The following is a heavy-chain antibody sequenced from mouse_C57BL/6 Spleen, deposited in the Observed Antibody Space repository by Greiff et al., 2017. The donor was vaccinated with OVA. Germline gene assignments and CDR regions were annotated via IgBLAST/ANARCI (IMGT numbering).Heavy chain of an antibody. CDR3: ARLYDYDRGAWFAY. D-gene: IGHD2-4*01. CDR2: IDPEDGET. CDR1: GFNIKDYY. V-gene: IGHV14-2*01. Sequence: DVKLVESGAELVKPGASVKLSCTASGFNIKDYYMHWVKQRTEQGLEWIGRIDPEDGETKYAPKFQGKATITADTSSNTAYLQLSSLTSEDTAVYYCARLYDYDRGAWFAYWGQGTLVTVSA. J-gene: IGHJ3*01.